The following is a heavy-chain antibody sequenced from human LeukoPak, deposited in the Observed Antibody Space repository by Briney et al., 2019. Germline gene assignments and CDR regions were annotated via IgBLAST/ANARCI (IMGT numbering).Heavy chain of an antibody. J-gene: IGHJ3*02. CDR3: EKDFGYSSGWYSAFDI. CDR1: GFPFEDYA. D-gene: IGHD6-19*01. Sequence: GGSVRLSCAASGFPFEDYALHWVRQAPRKGLDWVSGVSWISGSIGYADSVQGRFTISSGNAKYSLYLKINSLGAEDMALYYCEKDFGYSSGWYSAFDIWGQGTMVTVSS. CDR2: VSWISGSI. V-gene: IGHV3-9*03.